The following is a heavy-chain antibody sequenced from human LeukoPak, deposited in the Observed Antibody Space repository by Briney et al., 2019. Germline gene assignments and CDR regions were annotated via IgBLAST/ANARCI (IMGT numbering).Heavy chain of an antibody. D-gene: IGHD4-17*01. V-gene: IGHV4-34*01. CDR3: ARGARIDTGTFDY. Sequence: SETLSLTCAVYGGSFSGYYWSWIRQPPGKGLEWIGEINHSGSTNYNPSLKSRVTISVDTSKNQFSLKLSSVTAADTAVYYCARGARIDTGTFDYWGQGTLVTVSS. CDR1: GGSFSGYY. J-gene: IGHJ4*02. CDR2: INHSGST.